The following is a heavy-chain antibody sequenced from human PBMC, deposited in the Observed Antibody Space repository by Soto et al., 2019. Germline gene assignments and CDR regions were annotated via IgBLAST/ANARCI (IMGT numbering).Heavy chain of an antibody. Sequence: QVQLVQSGAEVKKPGASVKVSCKASGYTFTSYGISWVRQAPGQGLEWMGWISAYNGNTHYAQKLQGRVTMTTDTYTSTAYTELRSVKSDDTVVYYCARVDWFGELVWAPHWGQGTLVTVSS. CDR2: ISAYNGNT. J-gene: IGHJ4*02. V-gene: IGHV1-18*01. CDR1: GYTFTSYG. D-gene: IGHD3-10*01. CDR3: ARVDWFGELVWAPH.